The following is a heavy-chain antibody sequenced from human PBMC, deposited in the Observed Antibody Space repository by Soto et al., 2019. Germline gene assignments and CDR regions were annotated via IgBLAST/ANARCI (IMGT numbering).Heavy chain of an antibody. CDR3: ASSSDCSGGSCYFLFSRAFDI. D-gene: IGHD2-15*01. CDR1: GGTFSSYT. V-gene: IGHV1-69*02. CDR2: IIPILGIA. J-gene: IGHJ3*02. Sequence: GASVKVSCKASGGTFSSYTISWVRQAPGQGLEWMGRIIPILGIANYAQKFQGRVTITADKSTSTAYMELSSLRSEDTAVYYCASSSDCSGGSCYFLFSRAFDIWGQGTMVTVSS.